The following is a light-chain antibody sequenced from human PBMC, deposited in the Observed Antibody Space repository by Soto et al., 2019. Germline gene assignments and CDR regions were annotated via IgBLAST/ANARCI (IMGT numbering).Light chain of an antibody. Sequence: QSVLTQPASVSGSPGQSITISCTGTSSDIGSYSLVSWYQQEPGKAPNLMIYEANKRPSGVSNRFSGSKSDNTASLTISGLQAEDEADYYCCAYAGSPLVFGTGTKLTVL. V-gene: IGLV2-23*01. CDR3: CAYAGSPLV. J-gene: IGLJ1*01. CDR2: EAN. CDR1: SSDIGSYSL.